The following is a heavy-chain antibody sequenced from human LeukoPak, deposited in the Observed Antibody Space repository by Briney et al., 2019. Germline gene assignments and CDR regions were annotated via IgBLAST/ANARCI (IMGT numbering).Heavy chain of an antibody. CDR2: VKHDGSEK. Sequence: GGSLRLSCAASRFTFSTYWMSWVRQAPGKGLEWVANVKHDGSEKYYVDSVKGRYTISRDNAKNSLYLQMNSLRAEDTAVYYCARVRTGDYYYYYYMDVWGKGTTVTVSS. CDR1: RFTFSTYW. D-gene: IGHD3/OR15-3a*01. J-gene: IGHJ6*03. CDR3: ARVRTGDYYYYYYMDV. V-gene: IGHV3-7*01.